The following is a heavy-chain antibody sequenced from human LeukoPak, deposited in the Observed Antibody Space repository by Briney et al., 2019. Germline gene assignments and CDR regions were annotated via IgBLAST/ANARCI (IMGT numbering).Heavy chain of an antibody. V-gene: IGHV4-34*01. J-gene: IGHJ4*02. CDR2: INHSGST. Sequence: PSETLSLTCAVYGGSFSGYYWSWIRQPPGKGLEWIGEINHSGSTNYNPSLKSRVTISVDTSKNQFSLKLSSVTAADTAVYYCARSLKGYYGSGSYYNLWGQGTLVTVSS. D-gene: IGHD3-10*01. CDR1: GGSFSGYY. CDR3: ARSLKGYYGSGSYYNL.